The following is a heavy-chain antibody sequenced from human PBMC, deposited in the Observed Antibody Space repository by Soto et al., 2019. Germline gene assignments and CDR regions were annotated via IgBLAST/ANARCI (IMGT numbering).Heavy chain of an antibody. J-gene: IGHJ3*02. Sequence: SETLSLTCTVSGGSISSGGYYWSWIRQHPGKGLEWIGYIYYSGSTYYNPSLKSRVTISVDTSKNQFSLKLSSVTAADTAVYYCARKISYYYDSSGSPQNAFDIWGQGTMVTVSS. V-gene: IGHV4-31*03. CDR1: GGSISSGGYY. CDR3: ARKISYYYDSSGSPQNAFDI. CDR2: IYYSGST. D-gene: IGHD3-22*01.